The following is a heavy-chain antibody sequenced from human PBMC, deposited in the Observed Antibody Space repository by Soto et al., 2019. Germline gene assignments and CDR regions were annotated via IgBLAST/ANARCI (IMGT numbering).Heavy chain of an antibody. D-gene: IGHD6-19*01. Sequence: SETLSLTCTVSGGAISSYYWSWIRQPPGKGLEWIGYIYYSGSTNYNPSLKSRVTITVDTSKNQFSLNLRSVTAADKVVYYCASGGDSSAWYFDYWGQGILVTVSS. CDR1: GGAISSYY. V-gene: IGHV4-59*01. J-gene: IGHJ4*02. CDR3: ASGGDSSAWYFDY. CDR2: IYYSGST.